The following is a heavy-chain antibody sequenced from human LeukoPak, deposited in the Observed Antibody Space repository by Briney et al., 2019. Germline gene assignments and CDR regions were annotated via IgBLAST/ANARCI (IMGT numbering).Heavy chain of an antibody. V-gene: IGHV3-74*01. CDR2: INSDGSST. CDR3: AAERYSSTWYFDY. J-gene: IGHJ4*02. Sequence: GGSLRLSCAASGFTFSSYWMHWVRQAPGKGLVWVSRINSDGSSTSYADSVKGRFTISRDNAKNTLYLQMNSLRAEDTAVYYCAAERYSSTWYFDYWGQGILVAVSS. CDR1: GFTFSSYW. D-gene: IGHD6-13*01.